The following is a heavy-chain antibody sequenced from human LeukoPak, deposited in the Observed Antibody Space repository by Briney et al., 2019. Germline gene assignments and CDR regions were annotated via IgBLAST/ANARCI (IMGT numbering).Heavy chain of an antibody. Sequence: GGSLRLSCAASGFTFTTYWMHWVRQAPGKGLVWVSHINSDGSITSYADSVKGRFTISRDNAKNTLYLQMNSLRAEDTAVYYCTKSDWFDPWGQGTLVTVSS. CDR3: TKSDWFDP. J-gene: IGHJ5*02. CDR2: INSDGSIT. V-gene: IGHV3-74*01. CDR1: GFTFTTYW.